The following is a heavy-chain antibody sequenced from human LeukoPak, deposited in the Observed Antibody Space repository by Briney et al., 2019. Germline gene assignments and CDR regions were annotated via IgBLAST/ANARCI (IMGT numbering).Heavy chain of an antibody. V-gene: IGHV5-51*01. CDR2: IYPGDSDT. CDR3: GRQPGYYDSSGAAGY. Sequence: GESLKISCKGSGYSFTSYWICWVRQMPGKGLEWMGIIYPGDSDTRYSPSFQGQVTISADKSISTAYLQWSSLKASDTATYYCGRQPGYYDSSGAAGYWGQGTLVTVSS. J-gene: IGHJ4*02. D-gene: IGHD3-22*01. CDR1: GYSFTSYW.